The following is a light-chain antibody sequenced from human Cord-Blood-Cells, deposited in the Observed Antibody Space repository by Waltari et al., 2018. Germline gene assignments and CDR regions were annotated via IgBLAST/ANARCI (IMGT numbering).Light chain of an antibody. J-gene: IGKJ1*01. Sequence: EIVMKQSPATLSVSPGERATLSCSASQSVSSNLAWYQQNPGQAPRLLIYGASTRATGIPARFSGSGSGTEFTLTISSLQSEDFAVYYCQQYNNWPRTFGQGTKVEIK. CDR3: QQYNNWPRT. CDR2: GAS. V-gene: IGKV3-15*01. CDR1: QSVSSN.